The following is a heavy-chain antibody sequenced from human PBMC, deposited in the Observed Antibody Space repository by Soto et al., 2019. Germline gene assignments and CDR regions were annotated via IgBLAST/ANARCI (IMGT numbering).Heavy chain of an antibody. D-gene: IGHD3-3*01. CDR2: TKQDGSEK. CDR3: ARDSDDFWSGLPYNWFDP. CDR1: GFTFSSYW. V-gene: IGHV3-7*01. J-gene: IGHJ5*02. Sequence: GGSLRLSCAASGFTFSSYWMSWVRQAPGKGLEWVANTKQDGSEKYYVDSVKGRFTISRDNAKNSLYLQMNSLRAEDTAVYYCARDSDDFWSGLPYNWFDPWGQGTLVTVSS.